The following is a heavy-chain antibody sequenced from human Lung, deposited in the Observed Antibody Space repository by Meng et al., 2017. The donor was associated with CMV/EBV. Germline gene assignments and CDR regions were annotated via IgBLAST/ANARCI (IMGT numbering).Heavy chain of an antibody. V-gene: IGHV1-69*10. J-gene: IGHJ4*02. CDR3: ARDPHSSGYYPLDY. D-gene: IGHD3-22*01. Sequence: SXXVSXKASGGTFSSYAISWVRQAPGQGLEWMGGIIPILGIANYAQKFQGRVTITADKSTSTAYMELSSQRSEDTAVYDCARDPHSSGYYPLDYWAQGTXVTVSS. CDR2: IIPILGIA. CDR1: GGTFSSYA.